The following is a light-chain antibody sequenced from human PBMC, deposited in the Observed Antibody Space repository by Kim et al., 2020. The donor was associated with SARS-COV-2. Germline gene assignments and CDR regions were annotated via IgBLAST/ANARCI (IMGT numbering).Light chain of an antibody. CDR2: YNN. V-gene: IGLV1-44*01. CDR1: YSNIGRNT. J-gene: IGLJ3*02. Sequence: ELTQPPSASGTPGQRITISCSGSYSNIGRNTVTWYQQLPGTAPKFLIYYNNQRPSGVSDRCAGSKSGTSASRAISGLQSEDEADYYCATRDDSLDGWVFGGGTQLTVL. CDR3: ATRDDSLDGWV.